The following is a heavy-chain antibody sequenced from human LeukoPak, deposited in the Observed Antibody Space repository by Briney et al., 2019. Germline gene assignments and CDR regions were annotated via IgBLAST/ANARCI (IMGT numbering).Heavy chain of an antibody. V-gene: IGHV4-59*01. CDR3: ARGDYYYSYYMDV. CDR2: IYYSGST. CDR1: GGSISTYY. Sequence: PSETLSLTCTVSGGSISTYYWNWIRQPPGKGLEGIGYIYYSGSTNYNPPPKSRVTISVDTSKKQFSLKLSSVTAADTAMYYCARGDYYYSYYMDVWGKGTTVTVSS. J-gene: IGHJ6*03.